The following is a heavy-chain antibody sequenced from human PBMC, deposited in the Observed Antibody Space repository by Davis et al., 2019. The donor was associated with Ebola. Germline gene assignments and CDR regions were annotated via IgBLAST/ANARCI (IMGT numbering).Heavy chain of an antibody. CDR2: IYHSGET. D-gene: IGHD3-3*01. Sequence: SETLSLICTVSGDSISSGGYCWTWIRQIPGKGLEWIGYIYHSGETAYNPSLKNRLSIAVDTSKNQFSLKLTSVTAADTAVYFCARETILGVGIDFWGQGTLVTVSS. CDR1: GDSISSGGYC. V-gene: IGHV4-31*03. CDR3: ARETILGVGIDF. J-gene: IGHJ4*02.